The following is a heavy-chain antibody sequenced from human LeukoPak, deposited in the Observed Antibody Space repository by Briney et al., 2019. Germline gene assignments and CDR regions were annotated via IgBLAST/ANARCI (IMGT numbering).Heavy chain of an antibody. CDR2: IDGGGGRT. CDR1: GSTFNTYT. CDR3: AKDFYDSSGSRYDY. Sequence: GGSLRLSCAASGSTFNTYTMNWVRQAPGVGLEWVSAIDGGGGRTWHADSVRGRFTISRDNSKNTLFMQMNSLRAEDTAVYYCAKDFYDSSGSRYDYWGQGTLVTVSS. V-gene: IGHV3-23*01. D-gene: IGHD3-22*01. J-gene: IGHJ4*02.